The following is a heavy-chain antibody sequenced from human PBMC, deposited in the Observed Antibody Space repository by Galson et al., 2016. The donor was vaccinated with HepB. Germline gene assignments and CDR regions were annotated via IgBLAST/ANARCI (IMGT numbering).Heavy chain of an antibody. J-gene: IGHJ4*02. D-gene: IGHD2-15*01. CDR2: ISHDDISK. CDR3: ARDRLAFACSGGGCYSAQDS. V-gene: IGHV3-30-3*01. CDR1: GITLRNFI. Sequence: SLRLSCAASGITLRNFIIHWVRQPPGKGLEWVAAISHDDISKYYTDSVKGRFTISRDNAKNTLYLQMNSLRVEDTAVYYCARDRLAFACSGGGCYSAQDSWGQGTLVTVSS.